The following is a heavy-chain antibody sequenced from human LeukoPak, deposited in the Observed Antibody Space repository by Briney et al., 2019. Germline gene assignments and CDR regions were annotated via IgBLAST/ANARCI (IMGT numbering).Heavy chain of an antibody. CDR1: GGSISSSSYH. Sequence: SETVSLTCSVSGGSISSSSYHWGGIRLPPGKVLEWIGNLYYSRSTYYNPSLKSRVTISVDRSKYQFSLKLNSVTAADTAVYYCARRHDGEFDYWGQGTMVTVSS. CDR3: ARRHDGEFDY. CDR2: LYYSRST. J-gene: IGHJ4*02. D-gene: IGHD3-10*01. V-gene: IGHV4-39*01.